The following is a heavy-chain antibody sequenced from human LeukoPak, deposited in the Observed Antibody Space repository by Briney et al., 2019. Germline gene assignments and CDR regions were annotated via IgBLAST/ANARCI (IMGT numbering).Heavy chain of an antibody. Sequence: GGSLRLSRAASGFTFRSYEMNWVRQAPGKGLDWVSYISSSGSTMYYADSVKGRFTISRDNAKNSLYLQMNSLRAEDTAVYYCATYYDSAGFDFDYWGQGTLVTVSS. CDR1: GFTFRSYE. J-gene: IGHJ4*02. CDR3: ATYYDSAGFDFDY. D-gene: IGHD3-22*01. CDR2: ISSSGSTM. V-gene: IGHV3-48*03.